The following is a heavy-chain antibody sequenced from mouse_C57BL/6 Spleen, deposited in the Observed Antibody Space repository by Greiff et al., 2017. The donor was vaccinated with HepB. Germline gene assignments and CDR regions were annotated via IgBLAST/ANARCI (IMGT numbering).Heavy chain of an antibody. D-gene: IGHD2-5*01. V-gene: IGHV1-54*01. CDR3: ARYSTHAMDY. J-gene: IGHJ4*01. CDR2: INPGSGGT. Sequence: VQLQESGAELVRPGTSVKVSCKASGYAFTNYLIEWVKQRPGQGLEWIGVINPGSGGTNYNEKFKGKATLTADKSSSTAYMQLSSLTSEDSAVYFCARYSTHAMDYWGQGTSVTVSS. CDR1: GYAFTNYL.